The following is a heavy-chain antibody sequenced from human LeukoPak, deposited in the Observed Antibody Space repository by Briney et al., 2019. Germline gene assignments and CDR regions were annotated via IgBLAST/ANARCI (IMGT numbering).Heavy chain of an antibody. CDR1: GFIFSSYA. Sequence: GGSLRLSCAASGFIFSSYAMHWVRQAPGTGLEWVAVLSYDGGNKYYADSVKGRFTISRDNSKNTLYLETNSLRAEDTAVYYCARDVGSHYYYFGMDVWGQGTTVTVSS. V-gene: IGHV3-30-3*01. J-gene: IGHJ6*02. CDR2: LSYDGGNK. CDR3: ARDVGSHYYYFGMDV. D-gene: IGHD3-10*01.